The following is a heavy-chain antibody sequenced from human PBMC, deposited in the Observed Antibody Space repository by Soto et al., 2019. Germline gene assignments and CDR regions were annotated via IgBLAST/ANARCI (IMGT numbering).Heavy chain of an antibody. CDR1: GFTFSSYG. J-gene: IGHJ4*02. Sequence: QVQLVESGGGVVQPGGSLRLSCAASGFTFSSYGMHWVRQAPGKGLEWVALIWYDGSLKYYADSVKGRFTISRDNSKNTLYLEMNSLRPEDTAVFYCARDPAPDDSDRSGYYYDIDYWGQGTLVTVSS. D-gene: IGHD3-22*01. V-gene: IGHV3-33*01. CDR2: IWYDGSLK. CDR3: ARDPAPDDSDRSGYYYDIDY.